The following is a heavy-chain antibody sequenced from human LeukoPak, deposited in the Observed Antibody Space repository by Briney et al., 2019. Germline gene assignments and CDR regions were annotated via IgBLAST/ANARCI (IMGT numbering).Heavy chain of an antibody. CDR1: GFSMSVYW. J-gene: IGHJ4*02. Sequence: GGSLRLSCEASGFSMSVYWMSSVRQAPGKGLEWVRNIKPDGSERNYVDSVKGRFTISRDNAKKSLYLQMSSLRAEDTAVYYCARDWGAYYHFFDYWGQGTLVTVSS. D-gene: IGHD3-22*01. CDR2: IKPDGSER. V-gene: IGHV3-7*01. CDR3: ARDWGAYYHFFDY.